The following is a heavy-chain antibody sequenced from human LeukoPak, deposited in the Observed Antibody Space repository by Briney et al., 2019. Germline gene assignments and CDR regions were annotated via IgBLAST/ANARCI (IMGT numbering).Heavy chain of an antibody. Sequence: TSETLSLTCAVYGESFSGYYWSWIRQPPGKGLEWIGEINHSGSTNYNPSLKSRVTISVDTSKNQFSLKLSSVTAADTAVYYCARARGWVSSRYFDYWGQGTLVTVSS. CDR1: GESFSGYY. J-gene: IGHJ4*02. CDR3: ARARGWVSSRYFDY. D-gene: IGHD6-13*01. CDR2: INHSGST. V-gene: IGHV4-34*01.